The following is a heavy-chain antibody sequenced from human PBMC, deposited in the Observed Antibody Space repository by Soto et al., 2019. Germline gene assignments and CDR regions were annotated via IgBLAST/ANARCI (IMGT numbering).Heavy chain of an antibody. V-gene: IGHV3-30-3*01. J-gene: IGHJ6*02. CDR1: VFTFSSYA. CDR2: ISYDGSNK. D-gene: IGHD5-18*01. CDR3: AKDTAMAQDYYGMHV. Sequence: GGSLRLSCAASVFTFSSYAMHWVRQAPGKGLEWVAVISYDGSNKYYADSVKGRFTISRDNSKNTLYLQMNSLRAEDTAVYYCAKDTAMAQDYYGMHVWCQGTTVTVSS.